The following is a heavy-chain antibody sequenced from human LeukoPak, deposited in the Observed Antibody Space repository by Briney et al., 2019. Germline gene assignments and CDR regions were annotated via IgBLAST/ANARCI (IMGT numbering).Heavy chain of an antibody. D-gene: IGHD4-11*01. CDR1: GYSFTSYW. J-gene: IGHJ6*03. V-gene: IGHV5-51*01. CDR2: IYPGDSDT. Sequence: KHGESLKISCKGSGYSFTSYWIGWVRQMPGKGLEWMGIIYPGDSDTRYSPSFQGQVTISADKSISTAYLQWSSLKASDTAMYYCARLQGGSNYDGLPSKGLGIYYYYMDVWGKGTTVTVSS. CDR3: ARLQGGSNYDGLPSKGLGIYYYYMDV.